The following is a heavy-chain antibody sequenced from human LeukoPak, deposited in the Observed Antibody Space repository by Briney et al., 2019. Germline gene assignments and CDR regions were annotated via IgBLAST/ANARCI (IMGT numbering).Heavy chain of an antibody. CDR2: IRDSASTI. V-gene: IGHV3-11*04. Sequence: PGGSLRLSCAASGFTFSDYYMSWIRQAPGKGLEWVSYIRDSASTIYYAASVKGRFTISRDNARNSLYLQMNSVRAEDTAVYYCARGGFSADYWGQGTLVTVSS. CDR1: GFTFSDYY. CDR3: ARGGFSADY. J-gene: IGHJ4*02.